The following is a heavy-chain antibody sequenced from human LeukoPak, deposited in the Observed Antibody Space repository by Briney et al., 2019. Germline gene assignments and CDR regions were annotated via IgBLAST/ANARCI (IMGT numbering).Heavy chain of an antibody. Sequence: GGSLRLSCAASRFTFSSYAMCWVRQAPGKGLEWVSAISGGGGSTYYADSVKGRFTISRDNSKNTLYLQMNSLRAEDTAVYYCAKEPLDYYDISGLFDYWGQGTLVTVSS. CDR3: AKEPLDYYDISGLFDY. CDR2: ISGGGGST. J-gene: IGHJ4*02. CDR1: RFTFSSYA. D-gene: IGHD3-22*01. V-gene: IGHV3-23*01.